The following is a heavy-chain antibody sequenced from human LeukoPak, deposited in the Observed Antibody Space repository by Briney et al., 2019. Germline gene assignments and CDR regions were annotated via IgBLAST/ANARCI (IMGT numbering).Heavy chain of an antibody. CDR2: ISYDGTNK. CDR1: GFIFSSYG. CDR3: ASETMAASGWFDP. V-gene: IGHV3-30*03. Sequence: GGSLRLSCAASGFIFSSYGLHWVRQAPGKGLEWVAVISYDGTNKYYADSVKGRFTISRDNSKNTVYLQMNSLRVEDTAVYYCASETMAASGWFDPWGQGTLVTVSS. D-gene: IGHD6-13*01. J-gene: IGHJ5*02.